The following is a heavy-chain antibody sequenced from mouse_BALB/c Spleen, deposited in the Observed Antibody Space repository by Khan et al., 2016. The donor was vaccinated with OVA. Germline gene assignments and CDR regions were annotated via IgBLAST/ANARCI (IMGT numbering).Heavy chain of an antibody. V-gene: IGHV14-1*02. CDR2: SDPENGNT. D-gene: IGHD2-1*01. CDR3: ARGGYGNYWFAY. J-gene: IGHJ3*01. CDR1: GFNTKDYY. Sequence: VQLKQSGAELVRPGALVMWSCKATGFNTKDYYMHRVKQRSAQDMEVIVWSDPENGNTIYDPKFQGKASITADSFSNKAHLQFSSLTSEDTAVYYCARGGYGNYWFAYWCQGTLVTVSS.